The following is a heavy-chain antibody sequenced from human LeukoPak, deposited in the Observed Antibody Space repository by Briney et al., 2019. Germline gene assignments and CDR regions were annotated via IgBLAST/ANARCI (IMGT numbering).Heavy chain of an antibody. D-gene: IGHD6-6*01. Sequence: GGSLRLSCAASGFTFSAHWMSWVRQAPGKGLKWVANIQEDGNAKNYVASVEGRFTISRDNAKNSLYLQMNSLRAEDTAMYYCARATYGEQLLFESWGQGTPVTVSS. CDR2: IQEDGNAK. CDR1: GFTFSAHW. J-gene: IGHJ4*02. CDR3: ARATYGEQLLFES. V-gene: IGHV3-7*01.